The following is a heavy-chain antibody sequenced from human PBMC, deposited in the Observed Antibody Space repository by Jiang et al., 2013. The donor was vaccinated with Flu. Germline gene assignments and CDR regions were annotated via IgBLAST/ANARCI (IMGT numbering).Heavy chain of an antibody. CDR1: GGSISSGSYY. J-gene: IGHJ4*02. V-gene: IGHV4-61*02. D-gene: IGHD3-10*01. CDR2: IYTSGST. CDR3: ARGAGGSGSYLGYYYFDY. Sequence: GPGLVKPSQTLSLTCTVSGGSISSGSYYWSWIRQPAGKGLEWIGRIYTSGSTNYNPSLKSRVTISVDTSKNQFSLKLSSVTAADTAVYYCARGAGGSGSYLGYYYFDYWGQGTLVTVSS.